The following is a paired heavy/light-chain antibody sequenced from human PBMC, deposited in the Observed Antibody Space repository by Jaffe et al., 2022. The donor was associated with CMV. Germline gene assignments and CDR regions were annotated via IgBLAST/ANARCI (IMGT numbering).Light chain of an antibody. Sequence: EIVLTQSPATLSLSPGERATLSCRASQNVRSYLAWYQQKPGQAPRLLIYDASNRATGIPARFSGSGSGTDFTLTISSLEPEDFAVYYCQQRINWYTFGQGTKLEIK. CDR1: QNVRSY. CDR2: DAS. J-gene: IGKJ2*01. CDR3: QQRINWYT. V-gene: IGKV3-11*01.
Heavy chain of an antibody. CDR2: IKSKTDGGTA. Sequence: EVQLVESGGGLVKSGGSLRLSCAASGFTFSDAWMSWVRQAPGKGLEWVGRIKSKTDGGTADYAAPVKGRFTVSRDDSENTVYLQMNSLETEDTAVYYCTTGRYSNYNYYYYGMDVWGQGTTVTVSS. J-gene: IGHJ6*02. CDR1: GFTFSDAW. V-gene: IGHV3-15*01. D-gene: IGHD4-4*01. CDR3: TTGRYSNYNYYYYGMDV.